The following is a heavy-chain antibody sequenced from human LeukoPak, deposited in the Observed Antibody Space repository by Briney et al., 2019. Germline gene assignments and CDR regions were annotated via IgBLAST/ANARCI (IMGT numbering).Heavy chain of an antibody. V-gene: IGHV3-7*01. CDR1: GFTFSSYI. CDR2: IKQDGSEK. D-gene: IGHD1-7*01. CDR3: AREDDWNYEDY. J-gene: IGHJ4*02. Sequence: PGGSLRLSCAASGFTFSSYIMNWVRQAPGKGLEWVANIKQDGSEKYYVNSVKGRFTISRDNAKKSQYLQMNSLGAEDTAIYYCAREDDWNYEDYWGQGTLVTVSS.